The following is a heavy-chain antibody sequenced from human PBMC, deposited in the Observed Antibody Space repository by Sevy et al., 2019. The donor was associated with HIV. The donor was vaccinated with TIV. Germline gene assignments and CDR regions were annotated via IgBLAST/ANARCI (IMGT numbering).Heavy chain of an antibody. Sequence: ASVNVSCKASGYAFTNYYIQWVRQAPGQGLEWVGWINPATGSTKYAQKFQGRVTITGDTSVSTAYMELIRLESDDTAVYYCARETLDYGDFAFWGQGTQVTVSS. CDR3: ARETLDYGDFAF. V-gene: IGHV1-2*02. CDR2: INPATGST. CDR1: GYAFTNYY. D-gene: IGHD4-17*01. J-gene: IGHJ4*02.